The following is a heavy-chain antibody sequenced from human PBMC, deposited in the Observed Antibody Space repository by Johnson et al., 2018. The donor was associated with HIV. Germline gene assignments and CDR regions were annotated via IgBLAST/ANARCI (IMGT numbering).Heavy chain of an antibody. Sequence: VQLVESGGGLVQPGGSLRLSCAASGFTFSSYAMSWVRQAPGKGLEWVANIKQDGSQKYYVDSVKGRFPISRDNARNSRFLQMHNLTTEDTAVYYCAKGYSDAPFGFDIWGQGTMVIVSS. CDR1: GFTFSSYA. CDR2: IKQDGSQK. V-gene: IGHV3-7*01. D-gene: IGHD3-3*01. J-gene: IGHJ3*02. CDR3: AKGYSDAPFGFDI.